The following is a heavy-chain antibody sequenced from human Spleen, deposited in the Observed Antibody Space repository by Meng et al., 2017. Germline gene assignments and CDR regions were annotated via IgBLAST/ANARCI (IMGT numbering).Heavy chain of an antibody. V-gene: IGHV3-48*03. CDR2: ISSSGSTI. D-gene: IGHD1-1*01. CDR3: ARNGNDGFDI. J-gene: IGHJ3*02. CDR1: AFTFSSSE. Sequence: GGSLRLSCAASAFTFSSSEMNWVRQAPGKGLEWVSYISSSGSTIDYADSVKGRFTISRDNAKNSLYLQMNSLRAEDTAVYYCARNGNDGFDIWGQGTMVTVSS.